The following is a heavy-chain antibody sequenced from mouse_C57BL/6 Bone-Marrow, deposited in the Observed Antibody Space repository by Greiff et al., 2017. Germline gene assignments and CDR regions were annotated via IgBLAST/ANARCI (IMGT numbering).Heavy chain of an antibody. V-gene: IGHV1-19*01. CDR3: ARKGYYYGSSPGFAY. D-gene: IGHD1-1*01. CDR1: GYTFTDYY. Sequence: EVQLQQSGPVLVKPGASVKMSCKASGYTFTDYYMNWVKQSHGKSLEWIGVINPYNGGTSYNQKFKGKATLTVDKSSSTAYMELNSLTSEDSAVYYGARKGYYYGSSPGFAYWGKGPLVTVSA. CDR2: INPYNGGT. J-gene: IGHJ3*01.